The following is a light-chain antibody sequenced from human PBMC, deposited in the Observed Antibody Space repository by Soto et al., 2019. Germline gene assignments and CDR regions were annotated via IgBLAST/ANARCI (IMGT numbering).Light chain of an antibody. CDR2: EGT. V-gene: IGLV2-23*01. CDR3: CSYAGSGISVV. CDR1: SSDVGSSNF. J-gene: IGLJ2*01. Sequence: QSVLTQPASVSGSPGQSITISCTGTSSDVGSSNFVSWYQQHPGNAPKLMIYEGTKRPSGVSSRFSGSKSGNTASLTISGLQAEDEADYYCCSYAGSGISVVFGGGTKLTVL.